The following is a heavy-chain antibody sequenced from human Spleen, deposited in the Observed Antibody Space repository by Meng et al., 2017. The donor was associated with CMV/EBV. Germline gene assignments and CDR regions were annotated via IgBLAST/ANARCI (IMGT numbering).Heavy chain of an antibody. CDR2: IRYDGSNK. CDR3: AKERNIVVVPAASED. D-gene: IGHD2-2*01. J-gene: IGHJ4*02. CDR1: GFTFSSYG. V-gene: IGHV3-30*02. Sequence: GESLKISCAASGFTFSSYGMHWVRQAPGKGLEWVAFIRYDGSNKYYADSVKGRFTISRDNSKNTLYLQMNSLRAEDTAVYYCAKERNIVVVPAASEDWGQGTLVTVSS.